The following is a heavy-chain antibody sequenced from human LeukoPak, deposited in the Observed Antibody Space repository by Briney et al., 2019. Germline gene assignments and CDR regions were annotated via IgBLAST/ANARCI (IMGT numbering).Heavy chain of an antibody. D-gene: IGHD6-13*01. V-gene: IGHV4-4*07. CDR2: IYTSGST. CDR1: GGSISSYY. J-gene: IGHJ5*02. Sequence: SETLSLTCTVSGGSISSYYWSWIRQVAGKGLEWIGRIYTSGSTNYNPSLKSRVTMSVDTSKNQFSLKLTSVTAADTAVYYCARSPYSSSWYPFAPWGQGTLVTVSS. CDR3: ARSPYSSSWYPFAP.